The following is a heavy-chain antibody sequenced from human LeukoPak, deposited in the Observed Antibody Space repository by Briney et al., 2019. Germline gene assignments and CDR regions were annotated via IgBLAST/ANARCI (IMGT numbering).Heavy chain of an antibody. V-gene: IGHV1-18*01. CDR2: ISAYDGNT. Sequence: EASVKVSCKASGYTFSSYGISWVRQAPGQGLEWMGWISAYDGNTDYAQNLQGRVTMTTDTSTSTAYMELRSLRSDDTAVYYCVRAVRGYSYAYLPYWGQGTLVTVSS. CDR3: VRAVRGYSYAYLPY. J-gene: IGHJ4*02. D-gene: IGHD5-18*01. CDR1: GYTFSSYG.